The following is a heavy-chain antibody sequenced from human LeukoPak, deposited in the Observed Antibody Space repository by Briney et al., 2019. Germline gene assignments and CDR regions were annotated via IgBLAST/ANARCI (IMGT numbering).Heavy chain of an antibody. CDR2: IYYSGTT. J-gene: IGHJ4*02. CDR1: GDSISSSSYY. D-gene: IGHD1-26*01. Sequence: SETLSLTCTVSGDSISSSSYYWGWIRQPPGKGLQWIGSIYYSGTTYCNPSLKSRVTISVDASKNQFSLKLSSVTAADTAVYYCARHLVGAAEFHYWGQGTLVTVSS. CDR3: ARHLVGAAEFHY. V-gene: IGHV4-39*01.